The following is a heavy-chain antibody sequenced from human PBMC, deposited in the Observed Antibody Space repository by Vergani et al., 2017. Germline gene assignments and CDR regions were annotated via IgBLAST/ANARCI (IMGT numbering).Heavy chain of an antibody. D-gene: IGHD2-15*01. J-gene: IGHJ6*02. V-gene: IGHV3-30*01. CDR2: ISYDGSNK. Sequence: QVQLVESGGGVVQPGRSLRLSCAASGFTFSSYAMHWVRQAPGKGLEWVAVISYDGSNKYYADSVKGRFTISRDNSKNTLYLQMNSLRAEDTAVYYCAREGYCSGGSCYNLPQDHHYGMDVWGQGTTVTVSS. CDR1: GFTFSSYA. CDR3: AREGYCSGGSCYNLPQDHHYGMDV.